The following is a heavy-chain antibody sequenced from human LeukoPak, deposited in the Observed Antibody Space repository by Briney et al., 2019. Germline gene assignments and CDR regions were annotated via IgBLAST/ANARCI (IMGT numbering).Heavy chain of an antibody. CDR1: GFTFSSYG. J-gene: IGHJ4*02. CDR3: AKSLLSAAGTRWDY. CDR2: IRYDGSNK. D-gene: IGHD6-19*01. V-gene: IGHV3-30*02. Sequence: GGSLRLSCAASGFTFSSYGMHWVRQAPGKGLEWVAFIRYDGSNKYYADSVKGRFTISRDNSKNTLYLQMNSLRAEDTAVYYCAKSLLSAAGTRWDYWGQGALVTVSS.